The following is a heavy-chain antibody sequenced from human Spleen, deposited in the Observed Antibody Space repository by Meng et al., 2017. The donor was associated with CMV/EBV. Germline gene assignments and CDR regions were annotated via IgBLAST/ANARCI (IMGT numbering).Heavy chain of an antibody. J-gene: IGHJ4*02. CDR1: GFTFSSYA. CDR2: ISGSGGST. Sequence: GGSLRLSCAASGFTFSSYAMSWVRQAPGKGLEWVSAISGSGGSTYYADSVKGRFTISRDNSKNTLYLQMNSLRAEDTAVYYCVNQQWLANAPSVYWGQGTLVTVSS. D-gene: IGHD6-19*01. V-gene: IGHV3-23*01. CDR3: VNQQWLANAPSVY.